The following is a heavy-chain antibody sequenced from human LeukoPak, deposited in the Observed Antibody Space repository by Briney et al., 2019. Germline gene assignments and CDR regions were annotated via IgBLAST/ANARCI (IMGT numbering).Heavy chain of an antibody. CDR2: IKQDGSEK. J-gene: IGHJ4*02. D-gene: IGHD3-10*01. Sequence: GGSLRLSCAASGFTFSSYWMSWVRQAPGKGLEWVANIKQDGSEKYYVDSVKGRFTISRDNAKNSLYLQMNSLRAEDTAVYYCAEDITMVRALYYFDYWSQGTLVTVSS. V-gene: IGHV3-7*03. CDR3: AEDITMVRALYYFDY. CDR1: GFTFSSYW.